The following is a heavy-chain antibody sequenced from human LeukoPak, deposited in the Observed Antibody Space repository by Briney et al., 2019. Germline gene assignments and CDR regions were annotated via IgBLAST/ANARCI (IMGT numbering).Heavy chain of an antibody. D-gene: IGHD4-23*01. V-gene: IGHV3-23*01. CDR3: AKIVHGGNSGIGRDY. J-gene: IGHJ4*02. CDR2: ISGSGGST. CDR1: GFTFSSYA. Sequence: GGSLRLSCAASGFTFSSYAVSWVRQAPGKGLEWVSAISGSGGSTYYADSVKGRFTISRDNSKNTLYLQMNSLRAEDTAVYYCAKIVHGGNSGIGRDYWGQGTLVTVSS.